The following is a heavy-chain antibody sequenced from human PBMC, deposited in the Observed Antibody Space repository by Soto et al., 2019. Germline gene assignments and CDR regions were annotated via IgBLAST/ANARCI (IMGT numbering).Heavy chain of an antibody. D-gene: IGHD3-22*01. CDR3: AGDPDSHYNDSHAYSYP. CDR1: GNSITNDC. V-gene: IGHV1-46*01. Sequence: KDTCKASGNSITNDCIHCMQKNPGQGLEWMGIINPSGGRTNYAQKFQGRVTIPADKFTATAYMELTRLRSDDTAVYYCAGDPDSHYNDSHAYSYPWGQGTLVTVS. CDR2: INPSGGRT. J-gene: IGHJ5*02.